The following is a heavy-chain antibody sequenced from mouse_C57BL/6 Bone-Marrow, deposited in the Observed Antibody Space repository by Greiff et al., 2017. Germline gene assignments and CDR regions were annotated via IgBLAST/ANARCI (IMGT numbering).Heavy chain of an antibody. J-gene: IGHJ1*03. Sequence: QVQLQQSGAELARPGASVKLSCTASGYTFTSYGISWVKQRPGQGLEWIGEIYPRSGTTYYNEKFKGKATLTADKSSSTAYMELRSLPAEDSAVYSCARWGDVWYFDVWGTGTTVTVSS. V-gene: IGHV1-81*01. CDR3: ARWGDVWYFDV. CDR1: GYTFTSYG. D-gene: IGHD3-3*01. CDR2: IYPRSGTT.